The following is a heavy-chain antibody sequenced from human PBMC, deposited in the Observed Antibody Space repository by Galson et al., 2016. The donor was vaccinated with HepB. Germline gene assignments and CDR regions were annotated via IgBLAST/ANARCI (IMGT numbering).Heavy chain of an antibody. J-gene: IGHJ4*02. D-gene: IGHD3-9*01. Sequence: SLRLSCAASGFTFSSYAMSWVRQAPGKGLESVSAISGSGGRTYYADSVKGRFTISRDNSKNTLFLQMNSLRAEDTAVYYCATKPSYYDFLTGYYMGGYFDYWGQGTLVTVSS. V-gene: IGHV3-23*01. CDR3: ATKPSYYDFLTGYYMGGYFDY. CDR2: ISGSGGRT. CDR1: GFTFSSYA.